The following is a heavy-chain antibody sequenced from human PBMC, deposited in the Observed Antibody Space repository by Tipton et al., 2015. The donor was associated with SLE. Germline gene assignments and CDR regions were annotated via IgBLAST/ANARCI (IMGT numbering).Heavy chain of an antibody. CDR2: IYISGST. D-gene: IGHD2-2*02. J-gene: IGHJ5*02. V-gene: IGHV4-61*02. CDR3: ARGAGVVVPAAIRGGWFDP. Sequence: TLSLTCTVSGGSISSGSYYWSWIRQPAGKGLEWIGRIYISGSTNYNPSLKSRVTTSVHTSKNQFSLKLSSVTAADTAVYYCARGAGVVVPAAIRGGWFDPWGQGTLVTVSS. CDR1: GGSISSGSYY.